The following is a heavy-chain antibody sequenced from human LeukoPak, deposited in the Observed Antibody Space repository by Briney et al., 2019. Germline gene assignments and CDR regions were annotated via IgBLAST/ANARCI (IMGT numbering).Heavy chain of an antibody. J-gene: IGHJ4*02. D-gene: IGHD3-22*01. V-gene: IGHV4-39*01. CDR2: IRYSESA. CDR3: ATQDSSHN. Sequence: SETLSLTCTVSGDSVSSTNYYWGWIRQPPGRGLEWIASIRYSESAYYSPSLKSRATISVDTSKNQFSLRLRSLTATDTAVYYCATQDSSHNWAQGTLVTVSS. CDR1: GDSVSSTNYY.